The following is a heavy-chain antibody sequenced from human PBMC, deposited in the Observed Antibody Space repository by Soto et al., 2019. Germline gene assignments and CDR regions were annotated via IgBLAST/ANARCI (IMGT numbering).Heavy chain of an antibody. CDR1: GGSISSGDYY. J-gene: IGHJ5*02. D-gene: IGHD2-21*02. Sequence: QVQLQESGPGLVKPSQTLSLTCTVSGGSISSGDYYWSWIRQPPGKGLEWIGYIYYSGSTYYNPSLKSRVTISVDTSTNHFSLKLSSVTAADTAVYYCARAMVVTQNWFDPWGQGTLVTVSS. CDR3: ARAMVVTQNWFDP. CDR2: IYYSGST. V-gene: IGHV4-30-4*01.